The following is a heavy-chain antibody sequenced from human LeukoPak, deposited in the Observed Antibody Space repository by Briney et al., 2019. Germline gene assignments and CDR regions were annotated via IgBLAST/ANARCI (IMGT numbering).Heavy chain of an antibody. CDR1: GFTVSHNY. D-gene: IGHD3-22*01. V-gene: IGHV3-53*01. J-gene: IGHJ4*02. Sequence: GGSLRLSCAASGFTVSHNYMSWVRQAPGKGLEWVSIIYNDGSSYYADSVKGRFTISRDNSKNTVYLRMNSLRAEDTAVYYCARDRHYYDTSGDRSYFFDYWGQGTLVIVSS. CDR2: IYNDGSS. CDR3: ARDRHYYDTSGDRSYFFDY.